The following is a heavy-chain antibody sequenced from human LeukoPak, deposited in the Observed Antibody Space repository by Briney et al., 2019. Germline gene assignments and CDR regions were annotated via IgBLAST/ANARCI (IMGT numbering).Heavy chain of an antibody. V-gene: IGHV3-30*18. D-gene: IGHD1-26*01. CDR3: AKGRGAESYYYYYMDV. CDR1: GFTFSNYA. Sequence: GRSLRLSCAASGFTFSNYAMHWVRQAPGKGLEWVAVISYDGSNKYCADSEQGRFTISRDNSKNTLYLQMNSLRAEDTAVYYCAKGRGAESYYYYYMDVWGKGTTVTVSS. J-gene: IGHJ6*03. CDR2: ISYDGSNK.